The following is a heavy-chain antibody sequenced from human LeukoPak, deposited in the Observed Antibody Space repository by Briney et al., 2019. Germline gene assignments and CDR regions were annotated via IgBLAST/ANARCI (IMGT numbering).Heavy chain of an antibody. D-gene: IGHD1-26*01. CDR2: ISESSGPV. V-gene: IGHV3-48*02. Sequence: GGSLRLSCAASGLTFSFYSMNWVRQAPGKGLEWVSYISESSGPVYYADSVKGRFTISRDNAKNSVYLQMNSLRDEDTAVYYCARGYPADYWGQGTLVTVSS. CDR3: ARGYPADY. J-gene: IGHJ4*02. CDR1: GLTFSFYS.